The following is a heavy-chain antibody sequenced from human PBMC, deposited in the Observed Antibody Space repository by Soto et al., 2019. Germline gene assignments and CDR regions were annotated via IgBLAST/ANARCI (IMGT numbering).Heavy chain of an antibody. D-gene: IGHD2-15*01. J-gene: IGHJ4*02. CDR3: ARNLGYCSGGSCDY. V-gene: IGHV1-3*01. CDR2: INAGNGNT. Sequence: ASVKVSCKASGYTFTSYAIHWVRQAPGQRLEWMGWINAGNGNTKYSQKFQGRVTITRDTSATTAYMELSSLRSEDTAVYYCARNLGYCSGGSCDYWGEGTLVTVSS. CDR1: GYTFTSYA.